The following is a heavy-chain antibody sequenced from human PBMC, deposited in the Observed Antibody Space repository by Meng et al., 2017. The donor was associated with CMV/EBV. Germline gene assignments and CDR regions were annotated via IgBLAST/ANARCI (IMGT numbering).Heavy chain of an antibody. J-gene: IGHJ4*02. CDR3: AKDLISTYYYDSSGSY. V-gene: IGHV3-53*01. Sequence: GESLKIFCAASGFTVSSYYMSWVRQAPGKGLEWVSVIYSGGSTYYADSVKGRFTISRDNSKNTLYLQMNSLRAEDTAVYYCAKDLISTYYYDSSGSYWGQGTLVTVSS. D-gene: IGHD3-22*01. CDR1: GFTVSSYY. CDR2: IYSGGST.